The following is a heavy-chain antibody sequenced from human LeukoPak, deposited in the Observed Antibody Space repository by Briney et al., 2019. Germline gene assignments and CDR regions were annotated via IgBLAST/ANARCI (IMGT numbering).Heavy chain of an antibody. D-gene: IGHD6-19*01. CDR3: ARRVGSGWPVQH. CDR1: GYTSSSYD. CDR2: MNPNSGNT. V-gene: IGHV1-8*01. Sequence: GASVKVSCKASGYTSSSYDINWVRQATGQGLEWMGWMNPNSGNTGYAQKFQGRLNMTRNTPIDTAYMELSSLRSDDTAVYYCARRVGSGWPVQHWGQGTLVTVSS. J-gene: IGHJ1*01.